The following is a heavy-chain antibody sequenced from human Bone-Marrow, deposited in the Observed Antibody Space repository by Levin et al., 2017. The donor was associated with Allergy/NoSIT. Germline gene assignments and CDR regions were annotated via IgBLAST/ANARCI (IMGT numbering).Heavy chain of an antibody. CDR3: ARSFTMLRGGFDP. Sequence: PSETLSLTCALSGGSISSGGSSWSWIRQPPGKGLEWIGYIFHTGSTYYNSSLKSRVTISVDRSKNQFSLKLTSVTAADTAVYYGARSFTMLRGGFDPWGQGILVTVSS. D-gene: IGHD3-10*01. CDR1: GGSISSGGSS. J-gene: IGHJ5*02. CDR2: IFHTGST. V-gene: IGHV4-30-2*01.